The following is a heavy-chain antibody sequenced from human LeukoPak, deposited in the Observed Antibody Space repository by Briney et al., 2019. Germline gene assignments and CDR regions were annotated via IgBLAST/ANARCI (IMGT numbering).Heavy chain of an antibody. J-gene: IGHJ4*02. CDR3: ARAYGSGSYYKKSFDY. D-gene: IGHD3-10*01. CDR2: INSSGRTI. Sequence: GGSLRLSCAASGFTFSDYYMSWIRQAPGKGLEWVSYINSSGRTIYYADSVKGRFTISRDNAKNSLYLQMNSLRAEDTAVYYCARAYGSGSYYKKSFDYWGQGTLVTVSS. CDR1: GFTFSDYY. V-gene: IGHV3-11*01.